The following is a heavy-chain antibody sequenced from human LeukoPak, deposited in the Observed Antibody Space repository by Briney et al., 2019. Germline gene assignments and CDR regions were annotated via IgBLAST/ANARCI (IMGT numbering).Heavy chain of an antibody. D-gene: IGHD6-13*01. V-gene: IGHV4-34*01. CDR1: GGSFSGYY. J-gene: IGHJ4*02. CDR3: ARRIAIYSYYFDY. CDR2: IYYSGST. Sequence: SETLSLTCAVFGGSFSGYYWSWIRQPPGKGLEWIGSIYYSGSTYYNPSLKSRVTISVDTSKNQFSLKLSSVTAADTAVYYCARRIAIYSYYFDYWGQATLVTVSS.